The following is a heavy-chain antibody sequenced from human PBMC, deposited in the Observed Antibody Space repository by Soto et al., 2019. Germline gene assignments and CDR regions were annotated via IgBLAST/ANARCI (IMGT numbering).Heavy chain of an antibody. V-gene: IGHV3-74*01. D-gene: IGHD3-22*01. CDR3: ATYYYDSSGYSYYFDY. J-gene: IGHJ4*02. CDR2: INSDGSST. Sequence: GGSLRLSCAASGFTFSSYWMHWVRQAPGKGLVWVSRINSDGSSTSYADSVKGRFTISRDNAKNTLYLQMNSLRAEDTAVYYCATYYYDSSGYSYYFDYWGQGTLVTVSS. CDR1: GFTFSSYW.